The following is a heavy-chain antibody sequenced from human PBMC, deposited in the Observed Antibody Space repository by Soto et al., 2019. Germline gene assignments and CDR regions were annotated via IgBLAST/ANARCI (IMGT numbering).Heavy chain of an antibody. CDR3: ARDGSGWYYFDY. Sequence: QVQLVQSGAEVKKPGASVKVSCKASGYTFTSYAMHWVRQAPGQRLEWMGWINAGNGNTKYSQKFQGRVTITRETSASTAYMELSSLRSEDTAVYYCARDGSGWYYFDYWGQGSLVTVSS. CDR1: GYTFTSYA. CDR2: INAGNGNT. J-gene: IGHJ4*02. V-gene: IGHV1-3*01. D-gene: IGHD6-19*01.